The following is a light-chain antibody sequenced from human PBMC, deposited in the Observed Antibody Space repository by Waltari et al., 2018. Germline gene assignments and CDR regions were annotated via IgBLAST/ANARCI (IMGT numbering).Light chain of an antibody. Sequence: DIQVTQSPSSLSASVGDRVTITCRTSQDITTYLNWYQHRPGKAPPLLIYAASDLQSGVPSRFSGSGSGTDFTLTIDSLQPADFATYYCLQTSTTPFVFGPGTRVDIK. V-gene: IGKV1-39*01. CDR2: AAS. CDR3: LQTSTTPFV. J-gene: IGKJ3*01. CDR1: QDITTY.